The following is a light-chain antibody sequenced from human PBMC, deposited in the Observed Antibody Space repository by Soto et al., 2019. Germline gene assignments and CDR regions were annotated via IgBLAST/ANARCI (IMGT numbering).Light chain of an antibody. CDR2: ATN. V-gene: IGLV1-40*01. CDR1: SSNIGAGFD. CDR3: QSYDKSLSGWV. J-gene: IGLJ3*02. Sequence: QPVLTQPPSVSGAPGQTGTISCPGSSSNIGAGFDVHWYMQLPGTAPKLLIYATNNRPSGVPDRFSGSKSGTSASLVITGLQAEDEADYYCQSYDKSLSGWVFGGGTKVTVL.